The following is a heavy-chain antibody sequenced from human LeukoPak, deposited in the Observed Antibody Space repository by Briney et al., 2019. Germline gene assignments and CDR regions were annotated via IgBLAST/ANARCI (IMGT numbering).Heavy chain of an antibody. D-gene: IGHD3-10*01. Sequence: SGTLSLTCAVYGGSFSGYYWSWIRQPPGKGLEWIGEINHSGSTNYNPSLKSRVTISVDTSKNQFSLKLSSVTAADTSVYFCARVLWFGESYDAFDIWGQGTMVTVSS. CDR1: GGSFSGYY. CDR2: INHSGST. J-gene: IGHJ3*02. CDR3: ARVLWFGESYDAFDI. V-gene: IGHV4-34*01.